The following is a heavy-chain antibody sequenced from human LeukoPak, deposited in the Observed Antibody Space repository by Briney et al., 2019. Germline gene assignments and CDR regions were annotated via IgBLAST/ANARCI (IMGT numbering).Heavy chain of an antibody. J-gene: IGHJ3*02. CDR3: ATRRRGYYDSSRAFDI. CDR2: INHSGST. CDR1: GGSFSGYY. D-gene: IGHD3-22*01. V-gene: IGHV4-34*01. Sequence: SETLSLTCAVYGGSFSGYYWSWIRQPPGKGLEWIGEINHSGSTNYNPSLKSRVTIPVDTSKNQFSLKLSSVTAADTAVYYCATRRRGYYDSSRAFDIWGQGTMVTVSS.